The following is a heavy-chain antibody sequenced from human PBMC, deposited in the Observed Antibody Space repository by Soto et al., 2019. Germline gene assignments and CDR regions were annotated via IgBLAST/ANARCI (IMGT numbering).Heavy chain of an antibody. V-gene: IGHV1-18*01. J-gene: IGHJ5*02. CDR1: GYTFTSYG. CDR2: ISASSGHA. CDR3: ARDKGIEALDSVDP. D-gene: IGHD6-13*01. Sequence: QVQLTQSAAEVKKPGASVKVSCKASGYTFTSYGISWVRQAPGQGLEWMGWISASSGHANYAQKFRGRVTMTTDTSTTTVYMEVRSLRSDDTALYYCARDKGIEALDSVDPWGQGTLVTVSS.